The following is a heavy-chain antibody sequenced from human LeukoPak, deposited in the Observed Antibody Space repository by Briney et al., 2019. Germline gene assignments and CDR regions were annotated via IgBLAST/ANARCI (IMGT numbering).Heavy chain of an antibody. J-gene: IGHJ6*02. V-gene: IGHV3-74*01. CDR3: ASYLTSIPSGMDV. D-gene: IGHD2/OR15-2a*01. CDR2: ISTDGSSR. CDR1: GFIFEDYG. Sequence: GGSLRLSCGASGFIFEDYGLTWVRQEPRKGLVWVSRISTDGSSRSYADSVKGRFTISRDNGKNTLYLQMNSLRAEDTAVYYCASYLTSIPSGMDVWGQGATVTVSS.